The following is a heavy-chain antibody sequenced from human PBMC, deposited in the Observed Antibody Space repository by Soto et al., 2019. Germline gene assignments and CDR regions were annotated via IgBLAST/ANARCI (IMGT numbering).Heavy chain of an antibody. CDR3: TSLIVGSLWVDY. CDR2: IYYNGTS. CDR1: GVSVSSGTYY. Sequence: PSETLSLTCTVSGVSVSSGTYYWGFIRQPPGRGLEWIGYIYYNGTSNYNPSLKSRVTISVDTSKNQFSLKLRSVTPADTAMYYCTSLIVGSLWVDYWGQGSLVTVSS. J-gene: IGHJ4*02. V-gene: IGHV4-61*01. D-gene: IGHD1-26*01.